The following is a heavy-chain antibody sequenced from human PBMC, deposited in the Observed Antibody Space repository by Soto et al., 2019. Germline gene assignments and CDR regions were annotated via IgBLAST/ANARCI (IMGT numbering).Heavy chain of an antibody. CDR3: AYRVGSRGSFDY. V-gene: IGHV2-5*01. J-gene: IGHJ4*02. CDR2: IYWNDDK. Sequence: QITLKESGPTLVKPTQTRTLTCTFSGFSLTTSGVSVGWIRQPPGKALEWLASIYWNDDKRYSPSLKSRLTLTKDNSKKQVVLTMTNMDPVDTATYYCAYRVGSRGSFDYWGQGTLVTVSS. D-gene: IGHD6-25*01. CDR1: GFSLTTSGVS.